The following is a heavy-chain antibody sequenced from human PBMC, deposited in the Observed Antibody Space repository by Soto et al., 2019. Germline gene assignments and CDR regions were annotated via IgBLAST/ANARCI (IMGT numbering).Heavy chain of an antibody. CDR3: ARGRVPYYDFWSGYPGGYYYGMDV. J-gene: IGHJ6*02. CDR1: GGSFSGYY. CDR2: INHSGST. Sequence: QVQLQQWGAGLLKPSETLSLTCAVYGGSFSGYYWSWIRQPPGKGLEWMGEINHSGSTNYNPSLKSRVTISVDTSKNQFSLKLSSVTAADTAVYYCARGRVPYYDFWSGYPGGYYYGMDVWGQGTTVTVSS. V-gene: IGHV4-34*01. D-gene: IGHD3-3*01.